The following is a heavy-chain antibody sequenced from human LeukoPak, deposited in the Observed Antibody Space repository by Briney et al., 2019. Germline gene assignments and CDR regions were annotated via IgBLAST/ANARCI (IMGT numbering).Heavy chain of an antibody. Sequence: PETLSLTCTVSGGSISSYYWSWIRQPPGKGLEWIGYIYYSGSTNYNPSLKSRVTISVDTSKNQFSLKLSSVTAADTAVYYCARGASYGDYKLWGQGTLVTVSS. CDR1: GGSISSYY. V-gene: IGHV4-59*01. CDR2: IYYSGST. D-gene: IGHD4-17*01. J-gene: IGHJ4*02. CDR3: ARGASYGDYKL.